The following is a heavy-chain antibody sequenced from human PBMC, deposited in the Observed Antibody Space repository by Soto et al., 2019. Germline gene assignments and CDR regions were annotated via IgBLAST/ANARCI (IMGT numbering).Heavy chain of an antibody. CDR3: ASGGYYDYYYGMDV. CDR2: IKQDGSEK. D-gene: IGHD3-3*01. Sequence: GGSLSLSCAASGFTFSSYWMSWVRQAPGKGLEWVANIKQDGSEKYYVDSVKGRFTISRDNAKNSLYLQMNSLRAEDTAVYYCASGGYYDYYYGMDVWGQGTTVTVSS. CDR1: GFTFSSYW. V-gene: IGHV3-7*01. J-gene: IGHJ6*02.